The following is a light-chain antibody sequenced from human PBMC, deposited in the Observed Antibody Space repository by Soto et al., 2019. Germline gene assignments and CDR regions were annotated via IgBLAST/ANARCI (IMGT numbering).Light chain of an antibody. V-gene: IGLV2-14*01. CDR1: SSDVGGFNY. CDR3: SSYTTSSYYG. CDR2: DVY. J-gene: IGLJ1*01. Sequence: QSVLTQPASVSGSPGQSITISCTGTSSDVGGFNYVSWYQQHPGKAPKLLIFDVYSRPSGISNRLSGSKPGNTAFLTISGLQAEDEADYYCSSYTTSSYYGFGAGTKVTVL.